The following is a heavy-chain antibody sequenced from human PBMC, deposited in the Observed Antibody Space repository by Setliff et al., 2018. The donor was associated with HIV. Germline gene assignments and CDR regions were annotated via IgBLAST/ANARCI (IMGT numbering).Heavy chain of an antibody. CDR2: IYTSGGT. CDR3: ARGEFYCGTDCYWSSFDY. J-gene: IGHJ4*02. CDR1: GGSMSTYY. V-gene: IGHV4-4*08. Sequence: SETLSLTCTVSGGSMSTYYWSWIRQPPGKGLEWIGYIYTSGGTNYNPSLRSRVTISVDTSKNHFSLRLGSVTAADTAVYYCARGEFYCGTDCYWSSFDYWGQGILVTVSS. D-gene: IGHD2-21*02.